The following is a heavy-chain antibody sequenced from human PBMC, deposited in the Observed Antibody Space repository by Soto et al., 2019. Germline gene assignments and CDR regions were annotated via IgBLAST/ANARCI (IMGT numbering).Heavy chain of an antibody. Sequence: SLRLSCAASGFSFDDYAMHWVRQAPGKGLEWVSGITWNSDAIVYADSVKGRFTISRDNAKNSLYLQMDSLRVEDTAVYYCAKDRYSTGWYSINDWGQGTLVSVSA. V-gene: IGHV3-9*01. D-gene: IGHD6-13*01. CDR2: ITWNSDAI. CDR3: AKDRYSTGWYSIND. J-gene: IGHJ1*01. CDR1: GFSFDDYA.